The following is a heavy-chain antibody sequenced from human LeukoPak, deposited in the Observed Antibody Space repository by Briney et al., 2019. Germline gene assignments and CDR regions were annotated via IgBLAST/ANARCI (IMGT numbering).Heavy chain of an antibody. D-gene: IGHD3-10*01. Sequence: ASVKVSCRASGYTFTSYDINWVRQATGQGLEWMGWMDPNSGNTGYAQKFQGRVTMTRNTSISTAYMELSSLRSEDTAVYYCARGLSTMVRGVIRANAFDIWGQGTMVTVSS. V-gene: IGHV1-8*01. CDR3: ARGLSTMVRGVIRANAFDI. CDR1: GYTFTSYD. CDR2: MDPNSGNT. J-gene: IGHJ3*02.